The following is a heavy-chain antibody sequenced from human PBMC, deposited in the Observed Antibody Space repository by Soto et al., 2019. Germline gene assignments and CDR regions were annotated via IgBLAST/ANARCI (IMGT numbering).Heavy chain of an antibody. Sequence: QVQLVQSGAEVKKPGASVKVSCKASGYTFTSYAMPWVRQAPGQRLEWMGWINAGNGNTKYSQKFQGRVTITRDTSASTAYMELSSLGSEDTAVYYCARDGGYDSSGYHYCGFWGQGTLVPVSS. CDR1: GYTFTSYA. J-gene: IGHJ4*02. CDR2: INAGNGNT. V-gene: IGHV1-3*01. D-gene: IGHD3-22*01. CDR3: ARDGGYDSSGYHYCGF.